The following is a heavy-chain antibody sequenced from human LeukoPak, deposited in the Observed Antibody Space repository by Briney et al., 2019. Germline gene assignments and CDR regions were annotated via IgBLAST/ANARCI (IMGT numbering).Heavy chain of an antibody. CDR3: ARTVGYGDYHWFDP. J-gene: IGHJ5*02. CDR1: GFTVSSTY. Sequence: GGSLRLSCIASGFTVSSTYMSWVRQAPGKGLEWVSVTYSGGSTYYADSVKGRFTISRDNSKNTLYLQMNSLRAEDTAVYYCARTVGYGDYHWFDPWGQGTLVTVSS. D-gene: IGHD4-17*01. CDR2: TYSGGST. V-gene: IGHV3-53*01.